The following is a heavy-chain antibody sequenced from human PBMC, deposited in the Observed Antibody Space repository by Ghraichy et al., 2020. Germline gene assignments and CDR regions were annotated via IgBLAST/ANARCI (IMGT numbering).Heavy chain of an antibody. J-gene: IGHJ5*02. Sequence: SETLSLTCTVSGGSISSYYWSWIRQPPGKGLEWIGYMYNSGSTKYNPSLKSRVTISADMSKNQISLKVFSVTAADTAFYFCAREPSGWAHNWFDPWGQGSLVTVSS. V-gene: IGHV4-59*13. D-gene: IGHD3-22*01. CDR1: GGSISSYY. CDR2: MYNSGST. CDR3: AREPSGWAHNWFDP.